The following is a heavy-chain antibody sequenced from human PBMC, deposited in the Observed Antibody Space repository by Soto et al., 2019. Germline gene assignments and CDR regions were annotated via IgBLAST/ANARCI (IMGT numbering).Heavy chain of an antibody. D-gene: IGHD2-15*01. CDR3: ARGGGSSPAVYIDY. CDR1: GGSFSGYY. CDR2: INHSGST. J-gene: IGHJ4*02. V-gene: IGHV4-34*01. Sequence: SETLSLTCAVYGGSFSGYYWSWIRQPPGKGLEWIGEINHSGSTNYNPSLKSRVTISVDTSKNQFSLKLSSVTAADTAVYYCARGGGSSPAVYIDYWGQGTLVTVSS.